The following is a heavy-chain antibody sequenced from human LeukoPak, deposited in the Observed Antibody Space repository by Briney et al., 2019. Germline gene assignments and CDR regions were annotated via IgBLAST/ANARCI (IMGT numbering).Heavy chain of an antibody. J-gene: IGHJ4*02. D-gene: IGHD3-10*01. Sequence: GGSLRLSCVVSGIRLSNYGMSWVRQAPGKGLEWVSGISESGGGTNYADSVKGRFTISSDNSLNTLYLQMNSLRAEDTAVYFCAKRGVVIRGVLVIGFHKEAYYFDYWGQGILVTVSS. CDR1: GIRLSNYG. CDR2: ISESGGGT. V-gene: IGHV3-23*01. CDR3: AKRGVVIRGVLVIGFHKEAYYFDY.